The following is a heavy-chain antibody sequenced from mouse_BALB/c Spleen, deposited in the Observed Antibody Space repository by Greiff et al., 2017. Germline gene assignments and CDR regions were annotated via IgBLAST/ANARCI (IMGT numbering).Heavy chain of an antibody. Sequence: VKLVESGPGLVAPSQSLSITCTVSGFSLTSYGVHWVRQPPGKGLEWLGVIWAGGSTNYNSALMSRLSISKDNSKSQVFLKMNSLQTDDTAMYYCARDRGRIYDGYYWFAYWGQGTLVTVSA. J-gene: IGHJ3*01. CDR3: ARDRGRIYDGYYWFAY. D-gene: IGHD2-3*01. CDR1: GFSLTSYG. V-gene: IGHV2-9*02. CDR2: IWAGGST.